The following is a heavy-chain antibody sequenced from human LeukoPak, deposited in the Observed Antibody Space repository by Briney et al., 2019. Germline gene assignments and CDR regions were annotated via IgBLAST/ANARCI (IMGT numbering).Heavy chain of an antibody. D-gene: IGHD6-6*01. Sequence: GGSLRLSCAASGFTVSSNNMSWVRQAPGKGLEWVSVIYSGGSTYYADSVKGRFTISRDNSKNTLYLQMNSLRAEDTAVYYCARGVYRYGMDVWGQGTTVTASS. CDR1: GFTVSSNN. V-gene: IGHV3-53*01. CDR3: ARGVYRYGMDV. CDR2: IYSGGST. J-gene: IGHJ6*02.